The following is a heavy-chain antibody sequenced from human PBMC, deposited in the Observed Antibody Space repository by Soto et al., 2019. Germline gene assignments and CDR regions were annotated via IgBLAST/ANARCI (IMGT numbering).Heavy chain of an antibody. CDR1: GGSVSSGSYY. CDR3: ARDSRGATGTTFRVRDFDI. Sequence: SETLSLTCTVSGGSVSSGSYYWSWIRQPPGKGLEWIGYIYYSGSTNYNPSLKSRVTISVDTSKNQFSLKLSSVTAADTAVYYCARDSRGATGTTFRVRDFDIWGQGTMVTVSS. CDR2: IYYSGST. V-gene: IGHV4-61*01. D-gene: IGHD1-7*01. J-gene: IGHJ3*02.